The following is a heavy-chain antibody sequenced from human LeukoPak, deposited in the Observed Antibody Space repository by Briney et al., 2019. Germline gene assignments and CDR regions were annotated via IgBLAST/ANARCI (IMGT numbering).Heavy chain of an antibody. V-gene: IGHV3-7*01. Sequence: GGSLRLSCAASGFTFSNYWMSWVRQAPGKGLEWVANIKQDGSEKYYVDSVKGRFTISRDNAKNSLYLQMNSLRAEDTAVYYCARDPRPYSSWSYYFDYWGQGTLVTVSS. CDR3: ARDPRPYSSWSYYFDY. J-gene: IGHJ4*02. D-gene: IGHD6-13*01. CDR2: IKQDGSEK. CDR1: GFTFSNYW.